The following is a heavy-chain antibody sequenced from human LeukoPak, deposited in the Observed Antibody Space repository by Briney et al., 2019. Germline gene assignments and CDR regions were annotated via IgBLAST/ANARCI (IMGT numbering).Heavy chain of an antibody. Sequence: SETLSLTCTVSGGSINSYYWSWIRQPPGKGLEWIGHVFYTGSSNYNPSLKSRVTISVDTSKNQFSLKLSSVTAADTAVYYCARLRDAFDIWGQGTMVTVSS. CDR1: GGSINSYY. V-gene: IGHV4-59*08. J-gene: IGHJ3*02. CDR3: ARLRDAFDI. CDR2: VFYTGSS.